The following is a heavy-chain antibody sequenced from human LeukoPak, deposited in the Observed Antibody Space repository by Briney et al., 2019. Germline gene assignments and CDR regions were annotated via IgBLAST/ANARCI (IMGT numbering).Heavy chain of an antibody. D-gene: IGHD2-2*02. V-gene: IGHV4-61*02. Sequence: SETLSLTCTVSGGSISSGSYHWSWIRQPAGKGLEWIGRIYTSGSTNYNPSLKSRVTISVDTSKNQLSLKLSSVTAADTAVCYCANSGGVECSSGTCYTTWYFDLWGRGTLVTDSS. CDR3: ANSGGVECSSGTCYTTWYFDL. CDR2: IYTSGST. CDR1: GGSISSGSYH. J-gene: IGHJ2*01.